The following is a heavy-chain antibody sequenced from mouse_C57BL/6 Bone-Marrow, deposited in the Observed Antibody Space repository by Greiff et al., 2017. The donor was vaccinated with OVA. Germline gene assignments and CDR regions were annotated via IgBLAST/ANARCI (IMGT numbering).Heavy chain of an antibody. Sequence: QVQLQQSGPELVRPGASVKISCKAPGYTFTSHWMQWVRQRPGQGLEWIGEIFPGSGSTYYNEKFKGKATLTVDTSSSTAYMQLSSLTSEDSAVYFCARNYYSNPPYAMDYWGQGTSVTVSS. V-gene: IGHV1-56*01. CDR1: GYTFTSHW. CDR2: IFPGSGST. D-gene: IGHD2-5*01. CDR3: ARNYYSNPPYAMDY. J-gene: IGHJ4*01.